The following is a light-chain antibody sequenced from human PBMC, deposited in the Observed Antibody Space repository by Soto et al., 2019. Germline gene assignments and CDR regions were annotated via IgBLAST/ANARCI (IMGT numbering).Light chain of an antibody. CDR1: QPISIY. CDR2: AAS. J-gene: IGKJ1*01. CDR3: QHYNTYPWT. V-gene: IGKV1-39*01. Sequence: DIQMTQSPSSLSASVGDRVTMTCRASQPISIYLNWYQQKPGKAPKILIYAASRLRSGVPSRFSADGSGTDFTLTISSLQPEDFATYYCQHYNTYPWTFGQGTKV.